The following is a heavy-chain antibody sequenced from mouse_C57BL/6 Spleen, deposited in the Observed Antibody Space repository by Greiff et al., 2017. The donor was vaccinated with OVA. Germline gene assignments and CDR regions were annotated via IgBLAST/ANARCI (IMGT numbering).Heavy chain of an antibody. D-gene: IGHD4-1*01. CDR1: GYTFTSYW. CDR2: IHPNSGST. CDR3: ARSGANWAYYFDY. V-gene: IGHV1-64*01. J-gene: IGHJ2*01. Sequence: QVQLQQPGAELVKPGASVKLSCKASGYTFTSYWMHWVKQRPGQGLEWIGMIHPNSGSTNYNEKFKSKATLTVDKSSSTAYMQLSSLTSEDSAVYYCARSGANWAYYFDYWGKGTTLTVSS.